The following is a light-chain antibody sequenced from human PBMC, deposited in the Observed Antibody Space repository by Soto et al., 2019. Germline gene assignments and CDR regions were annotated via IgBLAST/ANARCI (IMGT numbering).Light chain of an antibody. CDR3: SSYTISNTLPFV. V-gene: IGLV1-40*01. CDR2: VNT. CDR1: DSNIGAGYS. J-gene: IGLJ1*01. Sequence: QSVLTQPPSVSGAPGQRVTFSCTGSDSNIGAGYSVNWYQQIPGTAPKLLVYVNTNRPSGVPDRFSGSTSGTIASLAITGLQAEDEADYYCSSYTISNTLPFVFGTGTKLTVL.